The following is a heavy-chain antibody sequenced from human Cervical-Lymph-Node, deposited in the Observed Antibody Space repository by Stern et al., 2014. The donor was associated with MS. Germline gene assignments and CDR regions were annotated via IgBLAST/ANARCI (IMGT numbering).Heavy chain of an antibody. CDR1: GGSISSGSYY. V-gene: IGHV4-61*02. CDR2: VYTSGSV. D-gene: IGHD1-26*01. Sequence: QVQLQESGPGLVKPSQTLSLTCTVSGGSISSGSYYWSWIRQPAGKGLEWIGRVYTSGSVVDKPSLESRLTISLDTSKNQLSLRLSSVTAADTAMYYCARADSSRGVGAMDYWGQGTLVTVSS. J-gene: IGHJ4*02. CDR3: ARADSSRGVGAMDY.